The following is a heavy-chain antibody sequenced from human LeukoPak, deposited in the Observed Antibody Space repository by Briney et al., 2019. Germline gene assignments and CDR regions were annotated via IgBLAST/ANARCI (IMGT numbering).Heavy chain of an antibody. CDR3: ARGRGASIGTLYYFDY. V-gene: IGHV7-4-1*02. D-gene: IGHD3-10*01. Sequence: GASVKVSCKASGGTFSTYAISWVRQAPGQGLEWMGWINTNTENPTYAQGFTGRFVFSLDTSVSTAYLQISSLKPEDTALYYCARGRGASIGTLYYFDYWGQGTLVTVSS. J-gene: IGHJ4*02. CDR2: INTNTENP. CDR1: GGTFSTYA.